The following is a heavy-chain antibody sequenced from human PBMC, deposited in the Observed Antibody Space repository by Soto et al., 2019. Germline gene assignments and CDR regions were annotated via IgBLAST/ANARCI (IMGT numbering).Heavy chain of an antibody. CDR2: ISYDGSNK. D-gene: IGHD4-17*01. CDR1: GFTFSSYA. CDR3: ARVDRGGGDYGFDRHYYYYYGMDV. Sequence: GGSLRLSCAASGFTFSSYAMHWVRQAPGKGLEWVAVISYDGSNKYYADSVKGRFTICRDNSKNTLYLQMNSLRAEETAVYYCARVDRGGGDYGFDRHYYYYYGMDVWGQGTTVTVSS. J-gene: IGHJ6*02. V-gene: IGHV3-30-3*01.